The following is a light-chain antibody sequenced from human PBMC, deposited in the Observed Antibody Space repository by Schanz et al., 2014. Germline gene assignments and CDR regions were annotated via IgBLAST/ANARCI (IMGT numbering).Light chain of an antibody. CDR1: SSDVGGYNY. V-gene: IGLV2-8*01. Sequence: QSALTQPPSASGSPGQSVTISCTGTSSDVGGYNYVSWYQQHPGKAPKLIISDVTRRPSGVPDRFSGSKSDNTASLTVSGLQAEDEADYYCSSYAGSINWVFGGGTQLTVL. CDR2: DVT. CDR3: SSYAGSINWV. J-gene: IGLJ3*02.